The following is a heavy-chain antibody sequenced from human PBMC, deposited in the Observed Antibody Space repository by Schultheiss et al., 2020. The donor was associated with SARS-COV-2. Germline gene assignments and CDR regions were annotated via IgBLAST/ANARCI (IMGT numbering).Heavy chain of an antibody. CDR3: TRRRSPNTFDT. CDR1: GYSFTSYW. J-gene: IGHJ3*02. CDR2: IYPGDSDT. V-gene: IGHV5-51*01. Sequence: GGSLRLSCKGSGYSFTSYWIGWVRQMPGKGLEWMGIIYPGDSDTTYSPSLQGQVTISADKSINTAYLQWSSLKASDTAMYYCTRRRSPNTFDTWGQGTMVTVSS.